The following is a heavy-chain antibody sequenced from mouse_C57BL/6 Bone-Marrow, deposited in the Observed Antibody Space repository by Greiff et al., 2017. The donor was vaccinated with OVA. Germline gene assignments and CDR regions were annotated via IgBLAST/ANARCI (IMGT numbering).Heavy chain of an antibody. V-gene: IGHV2-9*01. CDR2: IWGGGST. J-gene: IGHJ4*01. Sequence: VKLMESGPGLVAPSQSLSITCTVSGFSLTSYGVDWVRQPPGKGLEWLGVIWGGGSTNYNSALMSRLSISKDNSKSQVFLKMNSLQTDDTAMYYCAKHDDPLYGYDYAMDYWGQGTSVTVSS. CDR1: GFSLTSYG. CDR3: AKHDDPLYGYDYAMDY. D-gene: IGHD2-2*01.